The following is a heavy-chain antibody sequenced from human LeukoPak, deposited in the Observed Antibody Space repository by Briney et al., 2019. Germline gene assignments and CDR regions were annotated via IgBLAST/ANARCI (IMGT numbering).Heavy chain of an antibody. J-gene: IGHJ4*02. Sequence: GGSLRLSCAASGFTFSSYAMHRVRQAPGKGLEWVAVISYDGSNKYYADSVKGRFTISRDNSKNTLYLQMNSLRAEDTAVYYCARGQWLISTFDYWGQGTLVTVSS. CDR3: ARGQWLISTFDY. CDR1: GFTFSSYA. CDR2: ISYDGSNK. D-gene: IGHD6-19*01. V-gene: IGHV3-30-3*01.